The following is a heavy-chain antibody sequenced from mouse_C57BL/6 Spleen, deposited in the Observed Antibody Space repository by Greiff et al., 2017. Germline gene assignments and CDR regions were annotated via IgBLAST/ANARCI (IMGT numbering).Heavy chain of an antibody. CDR1: GFTFSDYG. V-gene: IGHV5-17*01. J-gene: IGHJ2*01. Sequence: EVQLVESGGGLVKPGGSLKLSCAASGFTFSDYGMHWVRQAPEKGLEWVAYISSGSSTIYYADTVKGRFTISRDNAKNTLFLQMTSLRSEDTAMYYCARKDYGSVFDYWGQGTTLTVSS. D-gene: IGHD1-1*01. CDR2: ISSGSSTI. CDR3: ARKDYGSVFDY.